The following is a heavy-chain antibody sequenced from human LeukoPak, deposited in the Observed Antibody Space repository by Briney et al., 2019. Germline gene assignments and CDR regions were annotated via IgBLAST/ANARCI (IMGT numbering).Heavy chain of an antibody. V-gene: IGHV4-39*07. J-gene: IGHJ4*02. D-gene: IGHD5-24*01. CDR2: IYYSGST. Sequence: SETLSLTCTVSGDSISSSSYYWGWIRQPPGKGLEWIGSIYYSGSTYYNPSLKSRVTISVDTSKNQFSLKLSSVAAADTAVYYCARGRWLQFGYYFDYWGQGTLVTVSS. CDR1: GDSISSSSYY. CDR3: ARGRWLQFGYYFDY.